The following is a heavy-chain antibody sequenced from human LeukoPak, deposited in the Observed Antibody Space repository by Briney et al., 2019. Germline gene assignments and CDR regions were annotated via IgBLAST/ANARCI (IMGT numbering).Heavy chain of an antibody. CDR1: GFTFKDYY. V-gene: IGHV3-11*04. J-gene: IGHJ3*02. CDR3: ARAFNDGFDI. CDR2: ITNSDNKV. Sequence: GGSLRLSCAASGFTFKDYYMGWIRQAPGEGLEWVSYITNSDNKVYNAVSVKGRFTISRENARNSLYLQMNSMRAEDTAAYFCARAFNDGFDIWGQGTMVTVSS.